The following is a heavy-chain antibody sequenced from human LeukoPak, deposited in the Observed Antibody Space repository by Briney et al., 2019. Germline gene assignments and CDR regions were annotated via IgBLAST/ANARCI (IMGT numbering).Heavy chain of an antibody. D-gene: IGHD4-17*01. V-gene: IGHV3-7*03. CDR1: GFTFSNYW. CDR2: IKQDGSEK. Sequence: GGSLRLSCATSGFTFSNYWMSWVRQAPGKGLEWVANIKQDGSEKYYVDSVKGRFTISRDNAKNSLYLQMNSLKTEDTAVYYCTTAGGYGDYDYYFDYWGQGTLVTVSS. J-gene: IGHJ4*02. CDR3: TTAGGYGDYDYYFDY.